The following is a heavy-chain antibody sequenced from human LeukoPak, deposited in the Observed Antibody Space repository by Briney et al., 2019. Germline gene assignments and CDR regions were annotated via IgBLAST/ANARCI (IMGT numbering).Heavy chain of an antibody. CDR2: INIDGSST. Sequence: GGSLRLSCAASGFTFSSYWMHWVRHAPGKGLVWVSRINIDGSSTTYADSVKGRFTISRNNAKDTLYLQMNSLRAEDTAVYYCARDPVVDDYGGNSPYWGQGTLVTVSS. D-gene: IGHD4-23*01. J-gene: IGHJ4*02. CDR1: GFTFSSYW. V-gene: IGHV3-74*01. CDR3: ARDPVVDDYGGNSPY.